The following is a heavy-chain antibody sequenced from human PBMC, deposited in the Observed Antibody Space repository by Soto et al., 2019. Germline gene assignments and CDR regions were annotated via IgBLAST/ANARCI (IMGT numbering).Heavy chain of an antibody. V-gene: IGHV3-23*01. Sequence: GESLRLSCAASGFTFSNYAMSWVRQAPGKALEWVSSINIVGGNTNYADSVRGRFTMSRDDSKNTVFLQMNSLRAEDTAIYYCSKNYYFDSWGQGTLVTVSS. CDR2: INIVGGNT. CDR3: SKNYYFDS. J-gene: IGHJ4*02. CDR1: GFTFSNYA.